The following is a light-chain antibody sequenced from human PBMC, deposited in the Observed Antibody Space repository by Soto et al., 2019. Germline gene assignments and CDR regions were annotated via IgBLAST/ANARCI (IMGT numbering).Light chain of an antibody. CDR3: QSYDISLSGSVV. V-gene: IGLV1-40*01. J-gene: IGLJ2*01. CDR2: GNS. Sequence: QSVLTQPHSVSGAPGQRVTISCTGSSSNIGAGYDVHWYQQLPGTAPKLLIYGNSNRPSGVPDRFSGSKSGTSSSLAITGLQAEDEADYYCQSYDISLSGSVVFGGGTKLTVL. CDR1: SSNIGAGYD.